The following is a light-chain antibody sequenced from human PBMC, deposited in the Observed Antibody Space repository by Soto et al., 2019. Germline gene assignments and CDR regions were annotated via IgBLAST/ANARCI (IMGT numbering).Light chain of an antibody. CDR2: KAS. V-gene: IGKV1-5*03. J-gene: IGKJ2*01. CDR3: HQYKSYSYT. CDR1: QSISRC. Sequence: DIQMTQSPSTLSASVGDRVTITCRASQSISRCLAWYQQKPGKSPKLLVYKASSLESGVTSRFSGSGSGTEFTLTISSLQPYDFATYYGHQYKSYSYTFGQGNKRVIK.